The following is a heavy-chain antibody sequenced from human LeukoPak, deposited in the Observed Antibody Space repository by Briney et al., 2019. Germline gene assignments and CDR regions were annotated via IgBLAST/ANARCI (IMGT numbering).Heavy chain of an antibody. Sequence: GGSLRLSCAASGFTFSSYAMSWVRQAPGKGLEWVSVISGSGGSTYYADSVKGRFTISRDNSKNTLYLQMNSLRAEDTAVYYCARDLYSWNDERNYYGMDVWGQGTTVTVSS. CDR2: ISGSGGST. D-gene: IGHD1-1*01. CDR1: GFTFSSYA. V-gene: IGHV3-23*01. J-gene: IGHJ6*02. CDR3: ARDLYSWNDERNYYGMDV.